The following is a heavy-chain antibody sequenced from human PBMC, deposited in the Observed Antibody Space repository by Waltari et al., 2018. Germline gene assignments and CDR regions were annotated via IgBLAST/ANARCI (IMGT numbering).Heavy chain of an antibody. CDR3: ARGRGTWGTACDM. D-gene: IGHD3-16*01. V-gene: IGHV1-69*01. Sequence: QVQLVQSGAEVKNPGSSVKVSCKASGGSFSTYAYIWVRQAPGSGLEWMGGTVPIFGTAKYAQKFQGRVTINADEATNTIYMDLRSLSYDDTAVYYCARGRGTWGTACDMWGQGARIIVSS. CDR1: GGSFSTYA. J-gene: IGHJ4*02. CDR2: TVPIFGTA.